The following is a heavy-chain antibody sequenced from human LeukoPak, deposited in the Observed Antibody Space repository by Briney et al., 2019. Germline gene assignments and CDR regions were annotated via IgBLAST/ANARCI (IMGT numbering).Heavy chain of an antibody. Sequence: PGGSLRLSCAASGFTFSDYYMSWIRQAPGKGLEWVSYITSSGTNMYYADSVKGRFTISRDNSKNTLYLQMNSLRAEDTAVYYCAKRVPYSYGGIYYYGMDVWGQGTTVTVSS. V-gene: IGHV3-11*01. J-gene: IGHJ6*02. CDR2: ITSSGTNM. D-gene: IGHD5-18*01. CDR3: AKRVPYSYGGIYYYGMDV. CDR1: GFTFSDYY.